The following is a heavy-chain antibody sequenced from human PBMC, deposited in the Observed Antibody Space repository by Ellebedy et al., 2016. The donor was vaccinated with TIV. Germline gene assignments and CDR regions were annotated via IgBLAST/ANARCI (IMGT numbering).Heavy chain of an antibody. CDR1: GGSISSSSYY. V-gene: IGHV4-39*01. Sequence: SETLSLXXTVPGGSISSSSYYWGWIRQPPGKGLEWIGSIYYSGRTYYNPSLKSRVIISVDTSKNQFSLRLSSVTAADTAVYYCARLAYSSSSRDYYYGMDVWGQGTTVTVSS. CDR2: IYYSGRT. J-gene: IGHJ6*02. CDR3: ARLAYSSSSRDYYYGMDV. D-gene: IGHD6-6*01.